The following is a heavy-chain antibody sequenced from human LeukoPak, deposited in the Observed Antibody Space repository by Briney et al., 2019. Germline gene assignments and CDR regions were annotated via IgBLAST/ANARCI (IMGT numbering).Heavy chain of an antibody. CDR2: IYYTVST. CDR3: AKYSNYVTDALDI. D-gene: IGHD4-11*01. J-gene: IGHJ3*02. Sequence: SETLSLTCTVSGGSVSSYYWSWIRQPPGKGLEWIGYIYYTVSTDYNPSLRSRVSISLDTSKNQFSLKLSSVTAADTAVYYCAKYSNYVTDALDIWGLGTMVTVSS. CDR1: GGSVSSYY. V-gene: IGHV4-59*08.